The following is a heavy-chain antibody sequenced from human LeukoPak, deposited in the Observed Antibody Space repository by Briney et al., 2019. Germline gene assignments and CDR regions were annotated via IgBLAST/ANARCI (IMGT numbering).Heavy chain of an antibody. D-gene: IGHD2-15*01. CDR3: ARSGYCSGGSCYHLGFDY. V-gene: IGHV4-59*08. CDR1: GGSISGYY. Sequence: PSETLSLTCTVSGGSISGYYWSWIRQPPGKGLEWIGYIYYSGSTNYNPSLKSRVTISVDTSKNQFSLKLSSVTAADTAVYYCARSGYCSGGSCYHLGFDYWGQGTLVTVS. CDR2: IYYSGST. J-gene: IGHJ4*02.